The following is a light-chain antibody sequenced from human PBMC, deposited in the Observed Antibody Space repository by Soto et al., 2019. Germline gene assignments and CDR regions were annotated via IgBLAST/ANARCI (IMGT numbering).Light chain of an antibody. CDR1: QSVSSSY. V-gene: IGKV3-20*01. CDR3: QQYGSSPPYT. J-gene: IGKJ2*01. Sequence: EIALTQPPGTLSLSPRERATLSCRASQSVSSSYLAWYQQKPGQAPRLLIYGASSRATGIPDRFSGSGSGTDFTLTISRLEPEDFAVYYCQQYGSSPPYTFGQGTKLEIK. CDR2: GAS.